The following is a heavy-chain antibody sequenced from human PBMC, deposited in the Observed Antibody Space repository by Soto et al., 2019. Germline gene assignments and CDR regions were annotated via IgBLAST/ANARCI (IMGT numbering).Heavy chain of an antibody. D-gene: IGHD3-10*01. CDR3: ARETYYGSGSYYKVAYYYYYMDV. CDR2: IKQDGSEK. CDR1: GFTFSSYW. V-gene: IGHV3-7*01. J-gene: IGHJ6*03. Sequence: GGSLRLSCAASGFTFSSYWMSWVRQAPGKGLEWVANIKQDGSEKIYVDSVKGRFTISRDNAKNSLYLQMNSLRAEDTAVYYCARETYYGSGSYYKVAYYYYYMDVWGKGTTVTVSS.